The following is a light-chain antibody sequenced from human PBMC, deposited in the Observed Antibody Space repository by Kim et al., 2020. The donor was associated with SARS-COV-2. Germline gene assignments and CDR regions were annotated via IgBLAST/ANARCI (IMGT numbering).Light chain of an antibody. CDR2: TNI. CDR1: RSNIGTNN. CDR3: AAWDDSLNGYV. J-gene: IGLJ1*01. V-gene: IGLV1-44*01. Sequence: QSVLTQPPSASGTPGQRVAISCSGSRSNIGTNNVHWFQQLPGTAPKLLIYTNIQRPSGVPDRFSASKSGTSASLAISGLQSEDEADYYCAAWDDSLNGYVFGTGTKVTVL.